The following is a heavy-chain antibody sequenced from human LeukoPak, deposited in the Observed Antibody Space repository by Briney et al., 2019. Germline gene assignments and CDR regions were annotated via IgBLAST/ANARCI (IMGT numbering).Heavy chain of an antibody. CDR1: GFAFSKYA. D-gene: IGHD5/OR15-5a*01. V-gene: IGHV3-30*04. CDR2: ISDDGRS. Sequence: GGSLRLSCAASGFAFSKYAMHWVRQAPGKGLEWVTIISDDGRSNYADSVEGRFTISRDNSKNTLYLQMSSLRAEDTAVYYCASTSVYDFWDMGYWGQGTLVTVSS. CDR3: ASTSVYDFWDMGY. J-gene: IGHJ4*02.